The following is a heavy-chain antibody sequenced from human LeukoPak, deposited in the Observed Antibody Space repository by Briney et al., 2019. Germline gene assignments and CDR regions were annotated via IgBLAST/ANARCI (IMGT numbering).Heavy chain of an antibody. Sequence: SETLSLTCAVYGGSFTDYYWSWIRQPPGKGLEWIGYMYYSGSTYYNPSLKSRATISVDTSKNQFSLKLTSVTAADTAVYYCARPYYYDSRIDPWGQGTLVTVSS. CDR2: MYYSGST. D-gene: IGHD3-22*01. CDR1: GGSFTDYY. CDR3: ARPYYYDSRIDP. V-gene: IGHV4-30-4*01. J-gene: IGHJ5*02.